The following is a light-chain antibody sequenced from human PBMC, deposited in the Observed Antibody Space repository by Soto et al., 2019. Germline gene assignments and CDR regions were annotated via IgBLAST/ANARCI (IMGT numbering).Light chain of an antibody. Sequence: EIVLTQSPGTLSLSPGERAPLSCRASQSVSSSLAWYQQKPGQAPRLLIYDASNRATGIPARFSGSGSGTDFTLTISSLEPKDFAVYYCQQRSNWPPSLTFGGGTKVEIK. J-gene: IGKJ4*01. CDR3: QQRSNWPPSLT. CDR2: DAS. CDR1: QSVSSS. V-gene: IGKV3-11*01.